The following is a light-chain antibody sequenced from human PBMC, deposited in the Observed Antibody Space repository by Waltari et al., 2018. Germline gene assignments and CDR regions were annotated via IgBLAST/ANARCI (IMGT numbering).Light chain of an antibody. CDR1: QSLDHFNGNKC. CDR3: MQSRQTPYT. V-gene: IGKV2-28*01. Sequence: EIVLTQSPLSLSVTPGAPASIPLTSSQSLDHFNGNKCVDWYLQQPGQSPPLLIYMGSNRASGVPDRFRGFASDTDFILKISRVETEDVGVYYCMQSRQTPYTFGQGTKLEIK. CDR2: MGS. J-gene: IGKJ2*01.